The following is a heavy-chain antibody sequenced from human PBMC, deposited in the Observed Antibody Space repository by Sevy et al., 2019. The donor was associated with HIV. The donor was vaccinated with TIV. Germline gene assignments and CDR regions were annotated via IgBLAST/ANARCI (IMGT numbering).Heavy chain of an antibody. CDR3: AREYPQQQLVIFDY. J-gene: IGHJ4*02. Sequence: SETLSLTCAVYGGSFSGYYWSWIRQPPGKGLEWIGEINHSGSTNYNPSLKSRVTISVDTSKNQFSLKLSSVTAADTAVYYCAREYPQQQLVIFDYWGPGTLVTVSS. V-gene: IGHV4-34*01. CDR2: INHSGST. CDR1: GGSFSGYY. D-gene: IGHD6-13*01.